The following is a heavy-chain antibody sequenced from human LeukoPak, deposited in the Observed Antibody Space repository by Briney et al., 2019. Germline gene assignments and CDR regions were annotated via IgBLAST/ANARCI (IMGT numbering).Heavy chain of an antibody. J-gene: IGHJ6*02. D-gene: IGHD2-2*01. CDR2: INPNSGGT. CDR3: ARGHCTSSGSYEYHYSGMAV. V-gene: IGHV1-2*02. Sequence: ASMKVSCKASGYTFTGFYMHWVRQAPGQGLEWMGWINPNSGGTNYAQKFQGRVTVTRDTSISTAYMELSRLRSDDTAVYYCARGHCTSSGSYEYHYSGMAVWGQGTTVTVSS. CDR1: GYTFTGFY.